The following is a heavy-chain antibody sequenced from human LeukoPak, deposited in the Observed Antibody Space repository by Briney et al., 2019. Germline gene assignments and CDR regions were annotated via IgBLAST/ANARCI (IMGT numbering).Heavy chain of an antibody. V-gene: IGHV1-8*01. D-gene: IGHD3-10*01. Sequence: ASVKVSCKASGYTFTSYDINWVRQATGQGLEWMGWMNPNSGNTGYAQKFQGRVTTTRNTSISTAYMELSSLRSEDTAVYYCARARGTYGSGSYYNRWFDPWGQGTLVTVSS. CDR1: GYTFTSYD. J-gene: IGHJ5*02. CDR3: ARARGTYGSGSYYNRWFDP. CDR2: MNPNSGNT.